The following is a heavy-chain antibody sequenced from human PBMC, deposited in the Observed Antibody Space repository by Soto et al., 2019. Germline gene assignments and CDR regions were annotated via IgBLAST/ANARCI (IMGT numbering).Heavy chain of an antibody. CDR3: ARSYTWIQLWYFDY. V-gene: IGHV1-2*04. D-gene: IGHD5-18*01. CDR1: GYTFTGYY. CDR2: INPNSGGT. Sequence: ASVKVSCKASGYTFTGYYMHWVRQAPGQGLEWMGWINPNSGGTNYAQKFQGWVTMTRDTSISTAYMELSRLRSDDTAVYYCARSYTWIQLWYFDYWGQGTLVTIS. J-gene: IGHJ4*02.